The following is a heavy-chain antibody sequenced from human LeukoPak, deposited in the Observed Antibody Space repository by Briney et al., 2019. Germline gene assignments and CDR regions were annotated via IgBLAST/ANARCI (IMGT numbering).Heavy chain of an antibody. CDR3: ARDGLRYFDWLGSNWFDP. V-gene: IGHV1-18*04. CDR2: ISAYNGNT. D-gene: IGHD3-9*01. CDR1: GYTFTSYG. Sequence: ASVKVSCKASGYTFTSYGISWVRQAPGQGLEWMGWISAYNGNTNYAQKLQGRVTITTDTSTSTAYMELRSLRSDDTAVYYCARDGLRYFDWLGSNWFDPWGQGTLVTVSS. J-gene: IGHJ5*02.